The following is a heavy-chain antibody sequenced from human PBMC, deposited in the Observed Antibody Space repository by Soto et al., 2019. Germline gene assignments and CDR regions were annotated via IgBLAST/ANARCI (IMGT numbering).Heavy chain of an antibody. J-gene: IGHJ4*02. D-gene: IGHD7-27*01. V-gene: IGHV4-4*02. Sequence: SETLSLTCAVSGGSVSSGNWWNWVRQPPGKGLEWIGGMSYSRSSHYNPSLKSRVTISVDTSKNQFSLKLTSVTAADTAVYYCASHLRPTNWGGGYFDDWGQGPLVTVSS. CDR3: ASHLRPTNWGGGYFDD. CDR2: MSYSRSS. CDR1: GGSVSSGNW.